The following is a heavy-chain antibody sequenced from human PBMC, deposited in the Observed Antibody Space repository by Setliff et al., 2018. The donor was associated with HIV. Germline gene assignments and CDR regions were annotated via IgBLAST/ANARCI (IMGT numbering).Heavy chain of an antibody. CDR1: GYTFTSHD. D-gene: IGHD2-2*01. Sequence: ASVKVSCKASGYTFTSHDINWVRQATGQGLEWMGWMNPNSANTGYAQKFQGRVTMTRNTSISTAYMELSSLRSEDTAVYYCARAGGYRGSTSCPYYFDYWGQGTLVTVSS. V-gene: IGHV1-8*02. CDR2: MNPNSANT. CDR3: ARAGGYRGSTSCPYYFDY. J-gene: IGHJ4*02.